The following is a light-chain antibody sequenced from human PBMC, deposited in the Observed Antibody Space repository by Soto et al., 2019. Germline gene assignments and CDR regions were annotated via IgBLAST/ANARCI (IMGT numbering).Light chain of an antibody. J-gene: IGKJ1*01. CDR2: KAS. CDR1: QTISSW. CDR3: QQYDTRCT. V-gene: IGKV1-5*03. Sequence: DIQMTQSPSTLSGSVGDRVTITCRASQTISSWLAWYQQKPGKAPKLLIYKASTLKSGVPSRFSGSGSGTEFTLTISSLQTDDFATYYCQQYDTRCTFGQGTKVDIK.